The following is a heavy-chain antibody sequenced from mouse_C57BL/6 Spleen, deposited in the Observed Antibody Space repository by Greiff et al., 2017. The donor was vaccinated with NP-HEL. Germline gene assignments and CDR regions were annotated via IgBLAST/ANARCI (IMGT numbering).Heavy chain of an antibody. Sequence: EVKVVESEGGLVQPGSSMKLSCTASGFTFSDYYMAWVRQVPEKGLEWVANINYDGSSTYYLDSLKSRFIISRDNAKNILYLQMSSLKSEDTATYYCARESNYYAMDYWGQGTSVTVSS. CDR3: ARESNYYAMDY. D-gene: IGHD2-5*01. CDR2: INYDGSST. V-gene: IGHV5-16*01. CDR1: GFTFSDYY. J-gene: IGHJ4*01.